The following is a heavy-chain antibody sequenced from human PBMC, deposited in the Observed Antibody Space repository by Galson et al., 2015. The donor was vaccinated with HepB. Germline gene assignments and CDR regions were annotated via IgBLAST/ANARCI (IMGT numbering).Heavy chain of an antibody. CDR3: ARSEEGWSYGQNAFDI. V-gene: IGHV3-30-3*01. CDR1: GFTFSSYA. CDR2: ISYDGSNK. J-gene: IGHJ3*02. D-gene: IGHD6-19*01. Sequence: SLRLSCAASGFTFSSYAMHWVRQAPGKGLEWVAVISYDGSNKYYADSVKGRFTISRDNSKNTLYLQMNSLRAEDTAVYYCARSEEGWSYGQNAFDIWGQGTMVTVSS.